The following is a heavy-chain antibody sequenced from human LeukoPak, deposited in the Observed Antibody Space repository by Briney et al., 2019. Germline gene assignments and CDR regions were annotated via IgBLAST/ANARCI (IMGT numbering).Heavy chain of an antibody. V-gene: IGHV1-69*06. CDR2: IIPIFGTA. CDR3: ARGLDCSGGSCYGFDY. J-gene: IGHJ4*02. CDR1: GGTFSSYA. D-gene: IGHD2-15*01. Sequence: ASVKVSCKASGGTFSSYAISWVRQAPGQGLEWMGGIIPIFGTANYAQKFQGRVTITADKSTSTAYMELSSLRSEDTAVYYCARGLDCSGGSCYGFDYWGQGTLVTVSS.